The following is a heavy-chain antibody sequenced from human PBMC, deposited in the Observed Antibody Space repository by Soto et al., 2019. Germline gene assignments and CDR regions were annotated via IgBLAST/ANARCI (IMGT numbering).Heavy chain of an antibody. Sequence: QVQLQESGPGLVKPSETLSLTCTVSGGSISSYYWSWIRQPAGKGLEWIGRIYTSGSTTYNPSLKSRVTMSVDTSKNQFSLKLSSVTAADTAVYYCARDEPAAILLPYYGMDVWGQGTTVTVSS. D-gene: IGHD2-2*02. CDR3: ARDEPAAILLPYYGMDV. J-gene: IGHJ6*02. CDR1: GGSISSYY. CDR2: IYTSGST. V-gene: IGHV4-4*07.